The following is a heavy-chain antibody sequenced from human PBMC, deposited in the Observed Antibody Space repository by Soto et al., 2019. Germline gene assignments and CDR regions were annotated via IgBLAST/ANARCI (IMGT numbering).Heavy chain of an antibody. Sequence: ASVKVSCKASGYTFTSYGISWVRQAPGQGLEWMGWISAYNGNTNYAQKLQGRVTMTTDTSTSTAYMELRSLRSDDTAVYYCARAVHRNYYYYYMDVWGKGTTVTVSS. D-gene: IGHD3-10*01. CDR3: ARAVHRNYYYYYMDV. J-gene: IGHJ6*03. V-gene: IGHV1-18*01. CDR1: GYTFTSYG. CDR2: ISAYNGNT.